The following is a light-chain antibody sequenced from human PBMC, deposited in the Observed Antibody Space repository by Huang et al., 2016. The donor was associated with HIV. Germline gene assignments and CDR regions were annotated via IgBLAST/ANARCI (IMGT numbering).Light chain of an antibody. CDR1: QSVSSY. CDR2: KTS. CDR3: QQRSNWPIT. V-gene: IGKV3-11*01. Sequence: EIVLTQSPATLSLSPGERATLSCRASQSVSSYLAGYQQKPGQAPRLLIYKTSSRATGIPARFRGGGSGTDFTLTISSLEPEDFAVYYCQQRSNWPITFGQGTRLEI. J-gene: IGKJ5*01.